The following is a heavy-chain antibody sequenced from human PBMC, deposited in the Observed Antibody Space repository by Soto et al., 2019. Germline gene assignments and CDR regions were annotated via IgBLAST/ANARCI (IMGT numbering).Heavy chain of an antibody. J-gene: IGHJ3*02. V-gene: IGHV1-46*01. D-gene: IGHD3-22*01. CDR1: GYTFTNYY. CDR2: INARGGRT. CDR3: TRELAADYDGSNTPYNAVDI. Sequence: QVHLVQSGAEVKKPGASVKVSCKASGYTFTNYYMHWVRQAPGQGLEWMGMINARGGRTTYPQKVQGRGNRDAEVTKSRVYREPSTLRSEDTAVYYCTRELAADYDGSNTPYNAVDIWGQGTMVTVSS.